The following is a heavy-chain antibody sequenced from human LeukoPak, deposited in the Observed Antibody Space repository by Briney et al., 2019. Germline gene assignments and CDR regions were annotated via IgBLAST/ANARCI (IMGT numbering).Heavy chain of an antibody. CDR3: ARDLVVAATGDVDY. D-gene: IGHD2-15*01. CDR1: GFTFSSYS. Sequence: GGSLRLSCAASGFTFSSYSMNWVRQAPGKGLEWVSYISSSSSTIYYADSVKGRFTISRDNAKNSLYLQMYSLRDEDTAVYYCARDLVVAATGDVDYWGQGTLVTVSS. J-gene: IGHJ4*02. CDR2: ISSSSSTI. V-gene: IGHV3-48*02.